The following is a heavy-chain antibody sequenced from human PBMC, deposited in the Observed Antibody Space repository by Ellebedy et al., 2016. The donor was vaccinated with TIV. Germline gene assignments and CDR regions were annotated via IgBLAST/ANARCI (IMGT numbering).Heavy chain of an antibody. CDR2: INPSGGSP. Sequence: ASVKVSCXASGYTFTSYYMHWVRQAPGQGLEWMGIINPSGGSPDYAQKFQGRVTMARDTSTSTVYMELSSLRSEDTAVYYCAREKTYGSGSLAWFDPWGQGTLVTVSS. CDR3: AREKTYGSGSLAWFDP. CDR1: GYTFTSYY. D-gene: IGHD3-10*01. J-gene: IGHJ5*02. V-gene: IGHV1-46*01.